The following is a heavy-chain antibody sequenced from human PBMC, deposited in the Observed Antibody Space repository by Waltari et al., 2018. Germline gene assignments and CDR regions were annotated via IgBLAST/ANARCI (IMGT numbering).Heavy chain of an antibody. CDR1: GGSISSYY. CDR2: IYYSGST. V-gene: IGHV4-59*01. CDR3: ARAGGGDHNWFDP. D-gene: IGHD2-21*01. J-gene: IGHJ5*02. Sequence: QVQLQESGPGLVKPSETLSLTCTVSGGSISSYYWSWIRQPPGKGLEWIGYIYYSGSTNSDPSLKSRVTISVDTSKNQFSLKLSSVTAADTAGYYCARAGGGDHNWFDPWGQGTLVTVSS.